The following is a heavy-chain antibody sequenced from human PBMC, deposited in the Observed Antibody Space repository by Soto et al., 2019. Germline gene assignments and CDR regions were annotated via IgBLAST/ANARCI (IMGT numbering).Heavy chain of an antibody. Sequence: SGTMLCSSPVSGASILRGILYWSWVRQPPGKGLELIGYVYHTGDTKYNPSLQSRVTLSLVTSKNQFSLKLKSVTAADTAIYHCAREITIWGQGALVNVSS. CDR3: AREITI. V-gene: IGHV4-61*01. J-gene: IGHJ4*02. CDR2: VYHTGDT. D-gene: IGHD3-3*01. CDR1: GASILRGILY.